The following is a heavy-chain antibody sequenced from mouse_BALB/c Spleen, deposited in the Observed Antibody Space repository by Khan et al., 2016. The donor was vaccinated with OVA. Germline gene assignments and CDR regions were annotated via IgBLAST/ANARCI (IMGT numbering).Heavy chain of an antibody. D-gene: IGHD2-14*01. Sequence: QVQLKESGAELARPGASVKMSCKASGYTFTSYTIHWIKLRPGQGLEWIGYINPSNGYTNYNQKFRDKATLTADKSSTTAYMQLSSLTSDDSAVYNWVRDGAYHRNDGWFAYWGQGTLVTVSA. CDR3: VRDGAYHRNDGWFAY. CDR2: INPSNGYT. CDR1: GYTFTSYT. J-gene: IGHJ3*01. V-gene: IGHV1-4*01.